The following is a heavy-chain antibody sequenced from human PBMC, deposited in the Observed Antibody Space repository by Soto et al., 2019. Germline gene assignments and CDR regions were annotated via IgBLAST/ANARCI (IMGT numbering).Heavy chain of an antibody. J-gene: IGHJ4*02. CDR1: GGSISSGGYS. D-gene: IGHD3-3*01. CDR2: IYHSVST. Sequence: QLQLQESGSGLVKPSQTLSLTCAVSGGSISSGGYSWSWIRQPPGKGMEWIACIYHSVSTYYNPSIKCRVPMSVDRSKNQFSLKLSSVTAADTAVYYCARGPPFGRWCQGTLVTVSS. V-gene: IGHV4-30-2*01. CDR3: ARGPPFGR.